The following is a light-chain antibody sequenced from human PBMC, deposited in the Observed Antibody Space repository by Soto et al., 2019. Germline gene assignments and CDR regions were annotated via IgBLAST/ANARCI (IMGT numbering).Light chain of an antibody. CDR3: QQSYSRPIS. CDR1: QSISSY. J-gene: IGKJ5*01. V-gene: IGKV1-39*01. CDR2: GAS. Sequence: DIQLTQSPSSLSVSVGDRVTITCWASQSISSYLNWYQHKPGKAPKFLIYGASSLQSGVPSRFSGSGSGTDFTLTISSLQPEDFATYYCQQSYSRPISFGQGTRLEIK.